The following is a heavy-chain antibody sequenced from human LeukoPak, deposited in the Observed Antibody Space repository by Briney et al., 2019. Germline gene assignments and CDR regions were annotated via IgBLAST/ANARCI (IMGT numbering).Heavy chain of an antibody. CDR3: ASLTTAEAFDI. J-gene: IGHJ3*02. CDR1: GGSISIYY. CDR2: NYDSGST. D-gene: IGHD3-22*01. V-gene: IGHV4-59*01. Sequence: PSETLSLTCTVSGGSISIYYWSWIRQPPGKGLEWIGYNYDSGSTNYNPSLKSRVTISVDTSKNQFSLQLSSVTAADTAVYYCASLTTAEAFDIWGQGTMVTVSS.